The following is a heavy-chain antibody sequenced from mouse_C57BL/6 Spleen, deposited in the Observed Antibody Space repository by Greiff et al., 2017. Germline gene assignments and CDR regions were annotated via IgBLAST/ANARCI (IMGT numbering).Heavy chain of an antibody. V-gene: IGHV1-69*01. CDR2: IDPSDSYT. D-gene: IGHD2-4*01. Sequence: VQLQQSGAELVMPGASVKLSCKASGYTFTSYWMHWVKQRPGQGLEWIGEIDPSDSYTNYNQKFKGKSTLTVDKSSSTAYMQLSSLTSEDSAVYYCARSRYDYDWFAYWGQGTLVTVSA. CDR1: GYTFTSYW. J-gene: IGHJ3*01. CDR3: ARSRYDYDWFAY.